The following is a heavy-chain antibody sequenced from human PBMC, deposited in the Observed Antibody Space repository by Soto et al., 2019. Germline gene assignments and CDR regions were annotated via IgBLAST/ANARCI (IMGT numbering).Heavy chain of an antibody. D-gene: IGHD6-19*01. V-gene: IGHV4-39*01. CDR3: ARLGSSGWYQVSYFDS. J-gene: IGHJ4*02. CDR2: IPFSGST. CDR1: GGSISRNNHY. Sequence: QLQLQESGPGLVKPSETLSLTCTVSGGSISRNNHYWGGIRQSPGKGLEWIGSIPFSGSTNYNPSLKSRVRISMAASMNQFSLRMSSVTAADTAVFYCARLGSSGWYQVSYFDSWGQGLLVTVSS.